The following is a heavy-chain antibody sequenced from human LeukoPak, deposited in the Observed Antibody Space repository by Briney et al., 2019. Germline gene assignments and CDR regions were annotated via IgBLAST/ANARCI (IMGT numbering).Heavy chain of an antibody. CDR2: IYFSGST. CDR3: ARGYSSGWYYDY. J-gene: IGHJ4*02. D-gene: IGHD6-19*01. V-gene: IGHV4-59*01. CDR1: GGSISPYY. Sequence: SETLSLTCTVSGGSISPYYWSWIRQPPGKGLEWTGYIYFSGSTNYSPSLKSRVTMLLDTSKNQFSLKLSSVTAADTAVYYCARGYSSGWYYDYWGQGTLVTVSS.